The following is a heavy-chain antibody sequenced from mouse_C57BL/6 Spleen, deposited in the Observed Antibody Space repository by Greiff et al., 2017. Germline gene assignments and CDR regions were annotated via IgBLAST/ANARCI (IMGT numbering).Heavy chain of an antibody. CDR1: GYTFTSYW. J-gene: IGHJ2*01. CDR2: IDPSDSYT. D-gene: IGHD1-1*01. V-gene: IGHV1-59*01. CDR3: ARRRFTTVAFDY. Sequence: QVQLQQPGAELVRPGTSVKLSCKASGYTFTSYWMHWVKQRPGQGLEWIGVIDPSDSYTNYNQKFKGKATLTVDTSSSTAYMQLSSLTSEDSAVYYCARRRFTTVAFDYWGQGTTLTVSS.